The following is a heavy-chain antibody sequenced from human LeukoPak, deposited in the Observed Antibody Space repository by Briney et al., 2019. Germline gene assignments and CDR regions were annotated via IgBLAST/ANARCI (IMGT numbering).Heavy chain of an antibody. CDR1: GGSISSSSHS. CDR2: IYYSGST. V-gene: IGHV4-39*07. J-gene: IGHJ4*02. D-gene: IGHD2-15*01. CDR3: ARRVVVAATFDY. Sequence: SETLSLTCSVSGGSISSSSHSWGWIRQSPGKGLEWIGSIYYSGSTFYNPSLKSRVTISVDRSKNQFSLKLSSVTAADTAVYYCARRVVVAATFDYWGQGTLVTVSS.